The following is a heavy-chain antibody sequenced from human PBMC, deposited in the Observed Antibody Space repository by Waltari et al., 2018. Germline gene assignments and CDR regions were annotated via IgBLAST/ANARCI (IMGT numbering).Heavy chain of an antibody. J-gene: IGHJ4*02. D-gene: IGHD1-26*01. CDR3: SREALVGTNTIVDY. Sequence: QVHLEQSGSELKRPGASVRISCLTSGYPFTDYAINWVRQAPGQGLQWLGWVNTPTGNPTYAQGLSRRFVFSVDTSVATAYLQIDSLTTSDSAVYFCSREALVGTNTIVDYWGRGTLVTV. CDR1: GYPFTDYA. V-gene: IGHV7-4-1*01. CDR2: VNTPTGNP.